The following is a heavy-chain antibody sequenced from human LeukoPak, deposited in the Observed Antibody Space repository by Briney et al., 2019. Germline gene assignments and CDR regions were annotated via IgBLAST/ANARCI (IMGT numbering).Heavy chain of an antibody. CDR2: IKQDGSEI. CDR3: AKDSTGIAEYYFDY. D-gene: IGHD6-13*01. CDR1: GFTLSTYW. J-gene: IGHJ4*02. V-gene: IGHV3-7*03. Sequence: GGSLRLSCAASGFTLSTYWMSWVRQAPGKGLEWVANIKQDGSEIYYMDSVKGRFTISRDNAKNSLYLQMNSLRAEDTAVYYCAKDSTGIAEYYFDYWGQGTLVTVSS.